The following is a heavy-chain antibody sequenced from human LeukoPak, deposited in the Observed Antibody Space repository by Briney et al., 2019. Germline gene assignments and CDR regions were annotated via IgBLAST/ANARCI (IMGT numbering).Heavy chain of an antibody. CDR3: ATSPFAPGYSSSRYYYYGMDV. V-gene: IGHV3-30*04. CDR2: ISYDGSNK. D-gene: IGHD6-13*01. CDR1: GFTYSSYA. Sequence: GRSLRLSCAASGFTYSSYAMHWVRQAPGKGLEWVAVISYDGSNKYYADSVKGRFTISRDNSKNTLYLQMNSLRAEDTAVYYCATSPFAPGYSSSRYYYYGMDVWGKGTTVTVSS. J-gene: IGHJ6*04.